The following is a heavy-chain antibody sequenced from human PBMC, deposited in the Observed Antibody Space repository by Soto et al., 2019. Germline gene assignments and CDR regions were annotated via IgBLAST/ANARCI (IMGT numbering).Heavy chain of an antibody. CDR2: ISYDGSNK. V-gene: IGHV3-30*18. CDR1: GFTFSSYG. Sequence: QVQLVESGGGVVQPGRSLRLSCAASGFTFSSYGMHWVRQAPGKGLEWVAVISYDGSNKYYADSVKGRFTISRDNSKNTLYLQMNSLRAEDTAVYYCAKSRYSGSYLRRHGFDPWGQGTLVTVSS. D-gene: IGHD1-26*01. CDR3: AKSRYSGSYLRRHGFDP. J-gene: IGHJ5*02.